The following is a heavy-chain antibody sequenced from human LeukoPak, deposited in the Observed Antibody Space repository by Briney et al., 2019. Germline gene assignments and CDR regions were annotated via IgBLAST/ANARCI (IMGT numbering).Heavy chain of an antibody. J-gene: IGHJ4*02. CDR2: IIPVFGTA. CDR1: GGTFSSYT. Sequence: SVKVSCKASGGTFSSYTINWVRQAPGQGLEWMGGIIPVFGTANYVQKFQGRVTMIRDTSTSTAYMELSSLRSEDTAVYYCAKVGTGSIAARGGGFDYWGQGTLVTVSS. V-gene: IGHV1-69*05. D-gene: IGHD6-6*01. CDR3: AKVGTGSIAARGGGFDY.